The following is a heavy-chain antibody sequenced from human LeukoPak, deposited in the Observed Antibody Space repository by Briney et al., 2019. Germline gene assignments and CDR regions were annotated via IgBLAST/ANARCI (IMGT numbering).Heavy chain of an antibody. D-gene: IGHD3-10*01. J-gene: IGHJ4*02. Sequence: GGSLRLSCAASGFTFSNYGMSWVRQAPGKGLEWVSAISVSGGSTYNADSVKGRFTISRDNSKNTLYLQMNSLRADDTAVYYCAKVHYYGSGSVTLFDYWGQGTLVTVSS. CDR1: GFTFSNYG. CDR2: ISVSGGST. V-gene: IGHV3-23*01. CDR3: AKVHYYGSGSVTLFDY.